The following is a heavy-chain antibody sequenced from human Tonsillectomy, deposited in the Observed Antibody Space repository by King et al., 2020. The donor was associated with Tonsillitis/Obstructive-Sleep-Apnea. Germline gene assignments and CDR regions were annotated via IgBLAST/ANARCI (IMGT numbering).Heavy chain of an antibody. CDR1: GYTFTSYY. CDR3: ARANYFDYQNYDYGMDV. CDR2: INPSGGTT. J-gene: IGHJ6*02. D-gene: IGHD3-22*01. Sequence: VQLVQSGAEVKKPGASVKLSCKASGYTFTSYYMHWVRQAPGQGLEWMGIINPSGGTTTYAQRFQGRVTMTSDTSTSTVYMELSSLRSEDTAVYYCARANYFDYQNYDYGMDVWGQGTTVTVSS. V-gene: IGHV1-46*01.